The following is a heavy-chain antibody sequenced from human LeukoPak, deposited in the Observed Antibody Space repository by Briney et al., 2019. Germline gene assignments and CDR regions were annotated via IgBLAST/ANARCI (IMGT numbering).Heavy chain of an antibody. J-gene: IGHJ4*02. Sequence: GASVKVSCKASGYTFTSYAMHWVRQAPGQRLEWMGWINAGNGNTKYSQKFQGRVTMTTDTSTSTAYMELRSLRSDDTAVYYCAITKGGYFDYWGQGTLVTVSS. CDR3: AITKGGYFDY. CDR1: GYTFTSYA. V-gene: IGHV1-3*01. D-gene: IGHD4-11*01. CDR2: INAGNGNT.